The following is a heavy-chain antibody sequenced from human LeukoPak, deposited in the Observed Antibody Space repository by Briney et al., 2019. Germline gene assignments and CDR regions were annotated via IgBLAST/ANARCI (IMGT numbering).Heavy chain of an antibody. Sequence: GGSLRLSCTASGFSFSNYWMSWVRQAPGKGLEWVASIKQDESEKYYVDSVKGRFTTSRDNPKSSLYLQMNALRGEDTAVYYCARLVGDVTTWDCWGQGTLVTVSS. CDR3: ARLVGDVTTWDC. D-gene: IGHD1-26*01. J-gene: IGHJ4*02. CDR1: GFSFSNYW. V-gene: IGHV3-7*03. CDR2: IKQDESEK.